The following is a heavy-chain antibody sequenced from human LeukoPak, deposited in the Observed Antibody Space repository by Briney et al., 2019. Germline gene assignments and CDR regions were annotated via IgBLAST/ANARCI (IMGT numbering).Heavy chain of an antibody. CDR1: GFTFDDYA. J-gene: IGHJ2*01. CDR3: AKDILLTTGWYLDL. CDR2: TSGDGDIT. D-gene: IGHD4-11*01. Sequence: PGGSLRLSCAASGFTFDDYAMHWVRQAPGKGLEWVSLTSGDGDITYYADSAKGRSTISRDNSKNSLYLQMDSLRTEDTALYYCAKDILLTTGWYLDLWGRGTLVTVSS. V-gene: IGHV3-43*02.